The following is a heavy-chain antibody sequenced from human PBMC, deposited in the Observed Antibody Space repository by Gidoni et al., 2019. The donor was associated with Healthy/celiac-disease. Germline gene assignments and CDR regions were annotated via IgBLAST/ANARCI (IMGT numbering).Heavy chain of an antibody. Sequence: QLQLQESGPGLVKPSETLSLTCTVAGGSISRSSYDWGWIRQPPGKGLEWIGSIYYSGSTYYNPSLKSRVTISVDTSKNQFSLKLSSVTAADTAVYYCARQTGGTMIVVAFTFDYWGQGTLVTVSS. CDR3: ARQTGGTMIVVAFTFDY. CDR2: IYYSGST. CDR1: GGSISRSSYD. D-gene: IGHD3-22*01. V-gene: IGHV4-39*01. J-gene: IGHJ4*02.